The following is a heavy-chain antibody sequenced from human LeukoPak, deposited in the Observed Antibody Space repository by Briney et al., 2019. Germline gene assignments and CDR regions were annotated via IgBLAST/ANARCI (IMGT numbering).Heavy chain of an antibody. V-gene: IGHV2-5*01. Sequence: SGPTLANPTQTLTLTRTFSGLSLSTGGVGVGWVRQPPGKALGWLALIYSNDDERYSPSLKSRLTITKHTSKNQVVLTVTNMDPVDTGTYYCAHRRRSGDYFDFWGQGTLVTVSS. D-gene: IGHD3-10*01. CDR3: AHRRRSGDYFDF. CDR1: GLSLSTGGVG. CDR2: IYSNDDE. J-gene: IGHJ4*02.